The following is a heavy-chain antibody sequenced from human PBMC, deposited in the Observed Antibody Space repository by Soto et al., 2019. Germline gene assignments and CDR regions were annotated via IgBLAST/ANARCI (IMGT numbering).Heavy chain of an antibody. Sequence: ASVKVSCKASGYSFADYHIHWVRQAPGQGLEWLGRINPKSGGTSTAQKFQGWVTMATDTSISTASMELTRLTSDDTAIYYCARGDSTDCSNGVCSFFYNHDMDVWGQGTTVTV. V-gene: IGHV1-2*04. CDR3: ARGDSTDCSNGVCSFFYNHDMDV. CDR2: INPKSGGT. CDR1: GYSFADYH. D-gene: IGHD2-8*01. J-gene: IGHJ6*02.